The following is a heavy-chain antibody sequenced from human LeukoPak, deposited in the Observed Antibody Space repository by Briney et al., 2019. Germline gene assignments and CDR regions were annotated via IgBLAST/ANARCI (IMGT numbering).Heavy chain of an antibody. V-gene: IGHV1-58*02. J-gene: IGHJ4*02. CDR1: GFTFTSSA. CDR2: IVVGSGNT. Sequence: GTSVKVSCKASGFTFTSSAMQWVRQARGQRLEWIGWIVVGSGNTNYAQKFQERVTITRDMSTSTAYMELSSLRSEDTAVYYCAVSATEGVTLDYWGQGTLVTVSS. D-gene: IGHD4-11*01. CDR3: AVSATEGVTLDY.